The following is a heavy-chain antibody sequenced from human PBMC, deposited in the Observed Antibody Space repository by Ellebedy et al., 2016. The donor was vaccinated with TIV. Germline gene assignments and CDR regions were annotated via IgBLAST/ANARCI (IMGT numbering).Heavy chain of an antibody. CDR1: GFSLTTSAVG. Sequence: SGPTLVKPTQTLTLTCTFSGFSLTTSAVGVGWIRQPPGKALQWLALISGNDDKRYTPSLRTRLTITKDTSKNQVVLTMTSMDPVDTATYFCVHRGYVEVGASAFDYWGQGTLVTVSS. D-gene: IGHD1-26*01. CDR2: ISGNDDK. J-gene: IGHJ4*02. CDR3: VHRGYVEVGASAFDY. V-gene: IGHV2-5*01.